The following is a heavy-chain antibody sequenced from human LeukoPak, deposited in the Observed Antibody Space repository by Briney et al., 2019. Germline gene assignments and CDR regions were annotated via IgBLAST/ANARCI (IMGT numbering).Heavy chain of an antibody. CDR3: AALYYYDSSGFS. CDR2: ISGSGGST. D-gene: IGHD3-22*01. J-gene: IGHJ4*02. Sequence: GGSLRLSCAASGFTFSSYAMSWVRRAPGKGLEWDSAISGSGGSTYYADSVKGRFTISRDNSKNTLYLQMNSLRAEDTAVYYCAALYYYDSSGFSWGQGTLVTVSS. V-gene: IGHV3-23*01. CDR1: GFTFSSYA.